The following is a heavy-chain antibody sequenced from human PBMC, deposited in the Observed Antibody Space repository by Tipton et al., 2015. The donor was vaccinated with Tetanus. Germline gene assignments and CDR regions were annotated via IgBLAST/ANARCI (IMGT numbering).Heavy chain of an antibody. D-gene: IGHD3-10*01. CDR1: GYTFTGYY. Sequence: QLVQSGAEVKKPGASVKVSCKASGYTFTGYYMHWVRQAPGQGLEWMGWINPNSGGTNYAQKFQGRVTMTRDTSISTAYMELSRLRSDDTAVYYCARDSGKSGVYDDAFDIWGQGTMVTVSS. CDR3: ARDSGKSGVYDDAFDI. J-gene: IGHJ3*02. V-gene: IGHV1-2*02. CDR2: INPNSGGT.